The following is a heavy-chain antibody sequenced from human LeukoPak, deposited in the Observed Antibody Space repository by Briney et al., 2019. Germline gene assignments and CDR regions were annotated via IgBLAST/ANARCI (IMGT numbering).Heavy chain of an antibody. V-gene: IGHV1-18*01. D-gene: IGHD3-9*01. J-gene: IGHJ5*02. CDR2: ISAYNGNT. CDR3: ARGLAGYFDWLWETGWFDP. CDR1: GYTFTSYG. Sequence: GASVKVSCKASGYTFTSYGISWVRQAPGQGLEWMGWISAYNGNTNYAQKLQGRVTMTTDTSTSTAYMELRSLRSDDTAVYYCARGLAGYFDWLWETGWFDPWGQGTLVTVSS.